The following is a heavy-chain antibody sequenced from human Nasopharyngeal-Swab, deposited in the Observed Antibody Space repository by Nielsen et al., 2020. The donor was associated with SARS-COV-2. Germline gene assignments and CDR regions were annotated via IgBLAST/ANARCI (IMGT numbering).Heavy chain of an antibody. CDR2: ISGSGGST. D-gene: IGHD3-16*02. V-gene: IGHV3-23*01. J-gene: IGHJ3*02. Sequence: GGSLRLSCAASGFAFRTHSMHWVRQAPGKGLEWVSAISGSGGSTYYAASVKGRFTIPRDNSKNTLYLQMNSLRAEDTAVYYCAKVITFGGVIVISDAFDIWGQGTMVTVSS. CDR1: GFAFRTHS. CDR3: AKVITFGGVIVISDAFDI.